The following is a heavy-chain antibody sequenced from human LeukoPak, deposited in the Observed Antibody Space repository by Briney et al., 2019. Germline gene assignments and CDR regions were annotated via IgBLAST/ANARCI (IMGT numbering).Heavy chain of an antibody. Sequence: GASVKVSCKTSGYTSTSYYMHWVRQAPGQGLEWMGIINPSGGSTTYAQKFQGRVTMTKDTSTSTVYMELNSLRSEDTAVYYCARVVGKQDFDYWGQGTLVTVSS. CDR2: INPSGGST. CDR1: GYTSTSYY. J-gene: IGHJ4*02. D-gene: IGHD1/OR15-1a*01. CDR3: ARVVGKQDFDY. V-gene: IGHV1-46*01.